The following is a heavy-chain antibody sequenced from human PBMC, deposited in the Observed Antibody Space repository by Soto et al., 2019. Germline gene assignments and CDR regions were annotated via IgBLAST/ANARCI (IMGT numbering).Heavy chain of an antibody. CDR3: AREVMLWSGYYHYYFDY. J-gene: IGHJ4*02. CDR1: GFTFSGYS. Sequence: EVQLVESGGGLVKPGGSLRLSCAASGFTFSGYSMNWVRQAPGKGLEWVSSISSSSSYIYYADSMKGRITISRDNAKNALYLQMNSLRADDTAVYYCAREVMLWSGYYHYYFDYWCQGTLVTVSS. V-gene: IGHV3-21*02. CDR2: ISSSSSYI. D-gene: IGHD3-3*01.